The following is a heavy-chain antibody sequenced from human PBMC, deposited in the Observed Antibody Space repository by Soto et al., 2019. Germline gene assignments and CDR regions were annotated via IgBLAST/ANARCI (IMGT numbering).Heavy chain of an antibody. CDR1: GGSISSGGYY. V-gene: IGHV4-31*03. D-gene: IGHD6-13*01. J-gene: IGHJ6*04. CDR2: IYYSGSS. CDR3: ARDSPLREAAGRAGYYYSVMDV. Sequence: SETLSLTCTVSGGSISSGGYYWSWIRQHPGKSLEWTGYIYYSGSSYYNPSLKSRVTISVDTSKNQFPLKLSSVTAADTAVYYCARDSPLREAAGRAGYYYSVMDVWGKGTTVTVSP.